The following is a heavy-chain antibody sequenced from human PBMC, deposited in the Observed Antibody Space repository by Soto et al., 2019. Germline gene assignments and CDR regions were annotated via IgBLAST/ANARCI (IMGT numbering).Heavy chain of an antibody. CDR1: GGSISFYY. Sequence: SETLSLTCTVSGGSISFYYWSWIRQPPGKGLEWIGYIYYRGSTNYTPSLKSRVTISVETSKNQFSLKLNSVTAADTAVYYCARHPERIAEIGWFDPWGQGTLVTVSS. D-gene: IGHD6-13*01. CDR3: ARHPERIAEIGWFDP. CDR2: IYYRGST. V-gene: IGHV4-59*01. J-gene: IGHJ5*02.